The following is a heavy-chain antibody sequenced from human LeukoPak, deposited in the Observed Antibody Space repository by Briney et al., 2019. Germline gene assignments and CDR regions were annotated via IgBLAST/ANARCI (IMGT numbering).Heavy chain of an antibody. CDR3: ASYCCVPHEQRSYYFDY. V-gene: IGHV4-34*01. J-gene: IGHJ4*02. CDR1: GGSFSGYY. D-gene: IGHD2-15*01. CDR2: INHSGST. Sequence: SETLSLTCAVYGGSFSGYYWSWIRQPPGKGLEWIGEINHSGSTNYNPFLKSRVTISVDTSKNQFSLKLSSVTAADTAVYYCASYCCVPHEQRSYYFDYWGQGTLVTVSS.